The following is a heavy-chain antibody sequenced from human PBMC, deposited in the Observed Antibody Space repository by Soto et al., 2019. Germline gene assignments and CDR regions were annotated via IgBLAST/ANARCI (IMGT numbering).Heavy chain of an antibody. CDR2: INAGNGNT. J-gene: IGHJ5*02. D-gene: IGHD6-6*01. CDR1: GYTFTSYA. CDR3: ARDHSSSSWYGRFDP. Sequence: GASVKVSCKASGYTFTSYAMHWVRQAPGQRLEWMGWINAGNGNTKYSQKFQGRVTITRDTSASTAYMELSSLRSEDTAVYYCARDHSSSSWYGRFDPWGQGTPVTVSS. V-gene: IGHV1-3*01.